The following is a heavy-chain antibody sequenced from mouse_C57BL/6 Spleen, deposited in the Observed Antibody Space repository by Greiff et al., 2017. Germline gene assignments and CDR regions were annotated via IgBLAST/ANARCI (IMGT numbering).Heavy chain of an antibody. D-gene: IGHD2-4*01. J-gene: IGHJ3*01. V-gene: IGHV5-4*01. Sequence: EVQLVESGGGLVKPGGSLKLSCAASGFTFSSYAMSWVRQTPEKRLEWVATISDGGSYTYYPDNVKGRFTISRDNAKNNLYLQMSHLKSEDTAMYYCARDDYVPSWCAYWGQGTLVTVSA. CDR3: ARDDYVPSWCAY. CDR2: ISDGGSYT. CDR1: GFTFSSYA.